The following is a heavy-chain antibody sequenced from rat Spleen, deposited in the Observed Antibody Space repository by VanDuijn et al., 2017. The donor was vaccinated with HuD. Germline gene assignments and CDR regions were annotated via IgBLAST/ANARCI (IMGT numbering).Heavy chain of an antibody. CDR2: LSYDATAP. CDR3: ARVIYYYVSGGWYFDL. J-gene: IGHJ1*01. Sequence: EVQLVESGGGLVQPGRSMKLSCAASGFTFSNYDMAWVRQAPTKGLEWVATLSYDATAPYYRDSVKGRFTISRDNAKTTLYLQMDSLRSEDTATYYCARVIYYYVSGGWYFDLWGPGTMVTVSS. CDR1: GFTFSNYD. V-gene: IGHV5-29*01. D-gene: IGHD1-12*01.